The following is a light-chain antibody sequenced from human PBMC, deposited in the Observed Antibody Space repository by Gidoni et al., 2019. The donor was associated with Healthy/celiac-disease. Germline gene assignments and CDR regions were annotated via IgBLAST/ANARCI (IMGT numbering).Light chain of an antibody. CDR2: GAS. Sequence: EIVMTQSPATLSVSPGERATLSFRASQSVSSTLAWYQQKPGQAPRLLLYGASTRATGIPARFSGSGSGTEFTLTISSLQSVDFAVYYCQQYNNWPRVFGQGTKLEIK. CDR1: QSVSST. V-gene: IGKV3-15*01. J-gene: IGKJ2*01. CDR3: QQYNNWPRV.